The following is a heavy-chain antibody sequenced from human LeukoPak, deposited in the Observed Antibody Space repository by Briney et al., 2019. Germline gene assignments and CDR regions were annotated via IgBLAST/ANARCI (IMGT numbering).Heavy chain of an antibody. CDR2: IYPDDSDT. V-gene: IGHV5-51*01. CDR1: GYSFTSYW. Sequence: GESLKISCKGSGYSFTSYWIGWVRQMPGKGLGWMGIIYPDDSDTRYSPSFQGQVTISADKSISTAYLQWSSLKASDTAMYYCARGPSHSYGAFDIWGQGTMVTVSS. J-gene: IGHJ3*02. D-gene: IGHD5-18*01. CDR3: ARGPSHSYGAFDI.